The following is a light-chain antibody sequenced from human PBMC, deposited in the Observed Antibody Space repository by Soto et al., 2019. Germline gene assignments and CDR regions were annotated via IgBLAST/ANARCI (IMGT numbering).Light chain of an antibody. J-gene: IGLJ2*01. V-gene: IGLV1-40*01. CDR2: GNS. CDR1: SSNIGAGYD. CDR3: QSYDSSRNLV. Sequence: QSVLTQPPSVSGAPGQRVTISCTGSSSNIGAGYDVHWYQQLPGTAPKLLIYGNSNRPSGVPDRFSGSKSGTSASLAITGLQAEDEADYYCQSYDSSRNLVFGGGTKLTVL.